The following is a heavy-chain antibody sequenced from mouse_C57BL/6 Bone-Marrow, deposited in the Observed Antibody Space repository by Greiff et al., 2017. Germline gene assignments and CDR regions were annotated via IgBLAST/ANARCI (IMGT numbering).Heavy chain of an antibody. D-gene: IGHD1-1*01. J-gene: IGHJ1*03. CDR1: GFNIKNTY. V-gene: IGHV14-3*01. Sequence: EVQRVESVAELVRPGASVKLSCTASGFNIKNTYMHWVKQRPEQGLEWIGRIDPANGNTKYAPKFQGKATITADTSSNTAYLQLSSLTSEDTAIYYCASRSRATVVRYFDVWGTGTTVTVSS. CDR2: IDPANGNT. CDR3: ASRSRATVVRYFDV.